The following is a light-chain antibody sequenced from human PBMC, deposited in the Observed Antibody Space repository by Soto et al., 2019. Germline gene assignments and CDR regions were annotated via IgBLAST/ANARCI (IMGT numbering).Light chain of an antibody. J-gene: IGKJ1*01. CDR3: QQSYSTPWT. CDR2: AAS. Sequence: IQVTQSPSSLSASVGDRVTITCRASQSISNYLNWYQQKPGKAPKLLIYAASSLQSGVPSRFSGRGSGTDFTLTISSLQPEDFATYYCQQSYSTPWTFGQGTKVEIK. V-gene: IGKV1-39*01. CDR1: QSISNY.